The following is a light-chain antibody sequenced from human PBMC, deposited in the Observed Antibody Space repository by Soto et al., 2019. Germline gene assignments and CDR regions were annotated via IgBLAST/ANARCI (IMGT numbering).Light chain of an antibody. CDR1: ISDVGGYDY. J-gene: IGLJ1*01. Sequence: QAVVTQPASVSGSAGQSITISCTGTISDVGGYDYVSWYQQHPGKAPKLMIYDVSNRPSGVSNRFSGSKSGNTASLTISGLQADDEADYYCSSYTTSSTYVFGTGTQLTVL. CDR2: DVS. V-gene: IGLV2-14*01. CDR3: SSYTTSSTYV.